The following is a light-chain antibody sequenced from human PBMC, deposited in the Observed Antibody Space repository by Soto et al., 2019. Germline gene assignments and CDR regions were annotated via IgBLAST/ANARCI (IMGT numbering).Light chain of an antibody. CDR3: QQYNVWPKM. CDR2: SAS. CDR1: QSVSDN. Sequence: EIVMTQSPATLSVSPGERATLSCRASQSVSDNLAWYQQKPGQAPRLLIYSASTRATGIPARFSGNGSGTEFTLTISSLQSEDFAVYYCQQYNVWPKMFGHGSKVDIK. J-gene: IGKJ1*01. V-gene: IGKV3-15*01.